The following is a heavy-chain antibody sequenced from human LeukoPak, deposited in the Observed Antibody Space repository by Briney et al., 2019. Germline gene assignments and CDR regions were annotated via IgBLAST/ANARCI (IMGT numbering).Heavy chain of an antibody. CDR1: AFTFSNYA. J-gene: IGHJ4*02. CDR3: AKDLAGRGSYFFDY. Sequence: GGSLTLASPASAFTFSNYARNWVRQAPGRGLEWVSAISGSGGSTYYADSVKGRFTISRDNSKNTLYLQMNSLGAEDTAVYYCAKDLAGRGSYFFDYWGEGTLVTVSS. D-gene: IGHD1-26*01. CDR2: ISGSGGST. V-gene: IGHV3-23*01.